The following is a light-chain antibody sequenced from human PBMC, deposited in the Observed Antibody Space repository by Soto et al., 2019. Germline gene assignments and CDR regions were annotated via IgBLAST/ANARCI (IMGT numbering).Light chain of an antibody. Sequence: QAVVTQPPSASETPGQRVTISCSGSSSNIGSHTVNWYQQLPGTAPQLLIFSNNQRPSGVPDRFSGSKSGTSASLAISGLQSEDEADYYCAAWDDSLNGVVFGGGTQLTVL. J-gene: IGLJ2*01. V-gene: IGLV1-44*01. CDR1: SSNIGSHT. CDR2: SNN. CDR3: AAWDDSLNGVV.